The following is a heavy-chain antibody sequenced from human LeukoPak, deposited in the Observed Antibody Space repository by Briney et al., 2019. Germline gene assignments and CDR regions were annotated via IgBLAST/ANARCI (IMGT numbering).Heavy chain of an antibody. V-gene: IGHV4-39*01. Sequence: SETLSLTCTVSGGSISSSSYYWGWIRQPPGKGLEWIGSIYYSGSTYYNPSLKSRVTIFVDTSKNQFSLKLSSVTAADTAVYYCARRDYDILTGYLEDAFDIWGQGTMVTVSS. J-gene: IGHJ3*02. CDR2: IYYSGST. CDR3: ARRDYDILTGYLEDAFDI. D-gene: IGHD3-9*01. CDR1: GGSISSSSYY.